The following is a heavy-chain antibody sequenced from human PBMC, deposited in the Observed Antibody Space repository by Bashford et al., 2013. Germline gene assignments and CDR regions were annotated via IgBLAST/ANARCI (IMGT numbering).Heavy chain of an antibody. CDR2: IYYSGST. CDR1: VAPSAVVVTT. J-gene: IGHJ6*02. V-gene: IGHV4-39*01. Sequence: SETPRPSPALSLVAPSAVVVTTWGWIRHAPEGKGLEWIGSIYYSGSTYYNPSLKSRVTISVDTSKNQFSLKLSSVTAADTAVYYCARHGGSSTRPGGKVGYGMDVVGPRDHGHRLL. CDR3: ARHGGSSTRPGGKVGYGMDV. D-gene: IGHD6-6*01.